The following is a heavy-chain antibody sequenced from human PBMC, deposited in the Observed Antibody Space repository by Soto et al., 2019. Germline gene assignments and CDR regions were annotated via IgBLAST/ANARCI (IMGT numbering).Heavy chain of an antibody. Sequence: GESLKISCKGSGYSFTTYWIAWVRQMPGKGLEWVVIIYPGDSDTRYSPSFEGHVTISVDKSISTAFLQWNSLKASDNAIYYCARHSTSAPKDYWGQGTLVTVS. V-gene: IGHV5-51*01. J-gene: IGHJ4*01. CDR2: IYPGDSDT. CDR1: GYSFTTYW. D-gene: IGHD3-10*01. CDR3: ARHSTSAPKDY.